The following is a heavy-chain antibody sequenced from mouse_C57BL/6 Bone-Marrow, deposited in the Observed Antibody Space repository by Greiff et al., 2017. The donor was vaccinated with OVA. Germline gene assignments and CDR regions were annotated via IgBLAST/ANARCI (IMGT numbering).Heavy chain of an antibody. J-gene: IGHJ2*01. V-gene: IGHV1-7*01. CDR2: INPSSGYT. D-gene: IGHD1-1*01. Sequence: LVESGAELAKPGASVKLSCKASGYTFTSYWMHWVKQRPGQGLEWIGYINPSSGYTKYNQKFKDKATLTADKSSSTAYMQLSSLTYEDSAVYYCERSDGSSSYYFDYWGQGTTLTVSS. CDR1: GYTFTSYW. CDR3: ERSDGSSSYYFDY.